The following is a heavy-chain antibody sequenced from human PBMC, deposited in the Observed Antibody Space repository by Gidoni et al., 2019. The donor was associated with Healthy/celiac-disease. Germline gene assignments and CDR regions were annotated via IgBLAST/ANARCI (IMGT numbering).Heavy chain of an antibody. CDR3: ARGSGRVIGYTFDY. CDR2: IYYSGST. CDR1: GGPISSYY. D-gene: IGHD2-2*02. V-gene: IGHV4-59*01. J-gene: IGHJ4*02. Sequence: QVQLQESGPGLVKPSETLSLTCTVSGGPISSYYWSWIRQPPGKGLEWIGYIYYSGSTNYNPSLKSRVTISVDTSKNQFSLKLSSVTAADTAVYYCARGSGRVIGYTFDYWGQGTLVTVSS.